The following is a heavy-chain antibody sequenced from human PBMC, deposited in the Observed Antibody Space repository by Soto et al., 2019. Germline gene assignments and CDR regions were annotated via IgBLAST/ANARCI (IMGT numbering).Heavy chain of an antibody. J-gene: IGHJ4*02. CDR2: ISGSGDTT. Sequence: EVQQLGSGGGLVQPGGSLRISCTASGLTFNTYHMSWVRQAPGKGLEWVSAISGSGDTTYYAESVKGRFTISRDNSKTTLYLQMNSLRDEDTAVYYCAKRLRPFGGPFDYWGQGTLVTVSS. CDR1: GLTFNTYH. D-gene: IGHD3-10*01. CDR3: AKRLRPFGGPFDY. V-gene: IGHV3-23*01.